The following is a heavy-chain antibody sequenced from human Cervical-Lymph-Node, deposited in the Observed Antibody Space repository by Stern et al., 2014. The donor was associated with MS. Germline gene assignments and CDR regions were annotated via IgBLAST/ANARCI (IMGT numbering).Heavy chain of an antibody. CDR1: GDSVSTNY. Sequence: QLQLQESGPGLVKPSETLSLTCNVSGDSVSTNYWSWIRQPPGKGLEWIGHSLYSGSTDYNPSLKSRVTISVDTSKNQFSLKLTSVTAEDTAVYYCARDGYGSGTYGWFDPWGQGTLVTVSS. CDR2: SLYSGST. D-gene: IGHD3-10*01. J-gene: IGHJ5*02. V-gene: IGHV4-59*02. CDR3: ARDGYGSGTYGWFDP.